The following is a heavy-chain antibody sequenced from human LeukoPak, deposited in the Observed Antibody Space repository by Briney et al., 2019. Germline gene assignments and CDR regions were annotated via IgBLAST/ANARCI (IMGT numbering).Heavy chain of an antibody. CDR1: GGSISSYY. CDR3: ARGRLEETTVTTTDDY. J-gene: IGHJ4*02. V-gene: IGHV4-59*12. Sequence: SETLSLTCTVSGGSISSYYWSWIRQPPGKGLEWIGYIYYSGSTNYNPSLKSRVTISVDTSKNQFSLKLSSVTAADTAVYYCARGRLEETTVTTTDDYWGQGTLVTVSS. CDR2: IYYSGST. D-gene: IGHD4-17*01.